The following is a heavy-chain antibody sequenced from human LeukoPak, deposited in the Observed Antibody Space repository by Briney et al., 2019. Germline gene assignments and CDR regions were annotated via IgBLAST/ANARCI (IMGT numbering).Heavy chain of an antibody. CDR2: ISGSGGST. V-gene: IGHV3-23*01. D-gene: IGHD5-24*01. CDR1: GFTFSSYA. J-gene: IGHJ4*02. Sequence: GGSLRLSCAASGFTFSSYAMSWVRQAPGKRLEWVSAISGSGGSTYYADSVKGRFTISRDNSKNTLYLQMNSLRAEDTAVYYCAKASGEMATITGIDYWGQGTLVTVSS. CDR3: AKASGEMATITGIDY.